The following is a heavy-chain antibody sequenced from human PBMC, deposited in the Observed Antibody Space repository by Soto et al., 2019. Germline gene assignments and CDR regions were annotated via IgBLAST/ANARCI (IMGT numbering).Heavy chain of an antibody. CDR1: GFTFSDYA. Sequence: GGSLRLSCSASGFTFSDYAMHWVRQVPGKGLEYVSVISSNGGSTYYADSVKGRFTISRDNSKNTLYLQMSSLRAEDTAVYYCVKDSIWFGELSADYWGQGTLVTVSS. CDR3: VKDSIWFGELSADY. J-gene: IGHJ4*02. CDR2: ISSNGGST. D-gene: IGHD3-10*01. V-gene: IGHV3-64D*06.